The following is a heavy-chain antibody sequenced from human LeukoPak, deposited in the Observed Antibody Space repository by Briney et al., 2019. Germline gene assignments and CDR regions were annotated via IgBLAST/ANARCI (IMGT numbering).Heavy chain of an antibody. Sequence: GASVKVSCKASGYTFTSYDINWVRQATGQGLEWMGWMNPNSGNTGYAQKLQGRVTMTTDTSTSTAYMELRSLRSDDTAVYYCARDRGTNYYGSGSYYRKDAFDIWGQGTMVTVSS. D-gene: IGHD3-10*01. CDR1: GYTFTSYD. CDR2: MNPNSGNT. J-gene: IGHJ3*02. V-gene: IGHV1-8*01. CDR3: ARDRGTNYYGSGSYYRKDAFDI.